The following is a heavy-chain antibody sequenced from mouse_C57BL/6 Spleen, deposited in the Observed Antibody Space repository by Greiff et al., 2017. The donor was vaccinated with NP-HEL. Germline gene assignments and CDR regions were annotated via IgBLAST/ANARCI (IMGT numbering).Heavy chain of an antibody. J-gene: IGHJ4*01. CDR3: ARYCDYDDAMDY. Sequence: EVQLQQSGPELVKPGASVKISCKASGYTFTDYYMNWVKQSHGQSLEWIGDINPNNGGTSYNQKFKGKATLTVDKSSSTAYMELRSLTSEDSAVYYCARYCDYDDAMDYWGQGTSVTVSS. CDR2: INPNNGGT. D-gene: IGHD2-4*01. CDR1: GYTFTDYY. V-gene: IGHV1-26*01.